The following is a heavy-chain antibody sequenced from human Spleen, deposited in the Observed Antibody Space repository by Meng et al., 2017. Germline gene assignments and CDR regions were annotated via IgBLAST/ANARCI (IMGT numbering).Heavy chain of an antibody. CDR3: ATHYYASGSRSYYYYGMGV. V-gene: IGHV5-51*01. CDR2: IYPGDSDT. Sequence: GGSLRLSCKGSGYSFTSYWIGWVRQMPGKGLEWMGIIYPGDSDTRYSPSFQGQVTISADKSISTAYLQWSSLKASDTAMYYCATHYYASGSRSYYYYGMGVWGQGTTVTV. CDR1: GYSFTSYW. D-gene: IGHD3-10*01. J-gene: IGHJ6*02.